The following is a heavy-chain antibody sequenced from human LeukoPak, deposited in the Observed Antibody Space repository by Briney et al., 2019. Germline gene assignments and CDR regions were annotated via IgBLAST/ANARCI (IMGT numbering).Heavy chain of an antibody. CDR2: IKSKTDGGTT. CDR1: GFTFSNAW. D-gene: IGHD6-19*01. J-gene: IGHJ6*02. CDR3: TAPIAVAGYYYYGMDV. V-gene: IGHV3-15*01. Sequence: GGSLRLSCAASGFTFSNAWMSWVRQARGKGLEWVGRIKSKTDGGTTDYAAPVKGRFTISRDDSKNTLYLQMNSLKTEDTAVYYCTAPIAVAGYYYYGMDVWGQGTTVTVSS.